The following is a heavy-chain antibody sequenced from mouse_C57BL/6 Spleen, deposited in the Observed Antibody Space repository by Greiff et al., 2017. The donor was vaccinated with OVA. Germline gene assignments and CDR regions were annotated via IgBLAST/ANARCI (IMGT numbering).Heavy chain of an antibody. CDR3: ARNGDYVPFAY. D-gene: IGHD2-4*01. Sequence: VQLQQPGAELVMPGASVKLSCKASGYTFTSYWMHWVKQRPGQGLEWIGEIDPSDSYTNYNQKFKGKSTLTVDKSSSTAYMQLSSLTSEDSAVYYCARNGDYVPFAYWGQGTLVTVSA. J-gene: IGHJ3*01. CDR1: GYTFTSYW. V-gene: IGHV1-69*01. CDR2: IDPSDSYT.